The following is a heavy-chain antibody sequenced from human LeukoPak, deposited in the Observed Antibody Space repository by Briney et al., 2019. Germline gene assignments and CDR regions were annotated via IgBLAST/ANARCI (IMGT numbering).Heavy chain of an antibody. V-gene: IGHV3-11*06. Sequence: GGSLRLSCAASGFTFSDYMSWIRQAPGKGLEWVSYISSSSSYTNYADSVKGRFTISRDNAKNSLYLQMNSLRAEDTAVYYCARLRIQLWYNDYWGQGTLVTVSS. CDR1: GFTFSDY. CDR3: ARLRIQLWYNDY. CDR2: ISSSSSYT. J-gene: IGHJ4*02. D-gene: IGHD5-18*01.